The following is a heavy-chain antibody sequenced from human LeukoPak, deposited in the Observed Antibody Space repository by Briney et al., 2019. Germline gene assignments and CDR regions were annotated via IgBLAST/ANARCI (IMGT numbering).Heavy chain of an antibody. CDR2: MYYSGST. J-gene: IGHJ4*02. V-gene: IGHV4-59*01. CDR1: GGSISSYY. Sequence: SETLSLTCTVSGGSISSYYWSWIRQPRGKGLEWIAYMYYSGSTNYNPSLKSRVTISVDTSKNQFSLKLSSATAADTAVYYCTRDDGYNFSYFDYWGQGTLVTVSS. D-gene: IGHD5-24*01. CDR3: TRDDGYNFSYFDY.